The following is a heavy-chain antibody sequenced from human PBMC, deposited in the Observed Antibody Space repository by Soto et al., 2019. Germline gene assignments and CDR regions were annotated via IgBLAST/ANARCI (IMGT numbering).Heavy chain of an antibody. J-gene: IGHJ2*01. CDR1: GGSISSYY. V-gene: IGHV4-59*08. CDR3: ARRVDYGNYVHSYFDL. Sequence: QVQLQESGPGLVKPSETLSLTCTVSGGSISSYYWSWIRQPPGKGLEWIGYIYYSGRTNYNPSLKCRVTISVDKSKNKFSMKLSTVTAADTAVYYCARRVDYGNYVHSYFDLWGRGTMVTVSS. D-gene: IGHD3-22*01. CDR2: IYYSGRT.